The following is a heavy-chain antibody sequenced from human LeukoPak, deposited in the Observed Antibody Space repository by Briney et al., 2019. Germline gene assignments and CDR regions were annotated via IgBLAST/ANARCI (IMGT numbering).Heavy chain of an antibody. J-gene: IGHJ4*02. Sequence: GGSLRLSCAASGFTFSSYWMSWVRQAPGKGLEWVANIKQDGTEKYYVASVKGRFTISRDSAKNSLYLQMNSLRAEGTAVYYCAREGSRAIFGVVTRGYFDYWGQGTLVTVSS. D-gene: IGHD3-3*01. V-gene: IGHV3-7*01. CDR1: GFTFSSYW. CDR2: IKQDGTEK. CDR3: AREGSRAIFGVVTRGYFDY.